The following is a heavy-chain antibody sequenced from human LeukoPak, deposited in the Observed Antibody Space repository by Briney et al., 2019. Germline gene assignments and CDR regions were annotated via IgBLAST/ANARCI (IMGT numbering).Heavy chain of an antibody. Sequence: KPSETLSLTCTVSGDSFTSTDDFWGWIRQPPGKGLEWIGSINYSGKTYYNPSLTSRVIISVDTSKNQVSLRLSSVTAADTAVYYCARSSYSSGRYGGLDVWGQGTTVTVSS. CDR2: INYSGKT. J-gene: IGHJ6*02. CDR3: ARSSYSSGRYGGLDV. V-gene: IGHV4-39*01. CDR1: GDSFTSTDDF. D-gene: IGHD3-22*01.